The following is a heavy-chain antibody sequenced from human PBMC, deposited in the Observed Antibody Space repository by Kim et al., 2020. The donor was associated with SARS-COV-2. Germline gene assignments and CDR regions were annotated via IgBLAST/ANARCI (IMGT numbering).Heavy chain of an antibody. CDR1: GGSISSSSYY. V-gene: IGHV4-39*01. Sequence: SETLSLTCTVSGGSISSSSYYWGWIRQPPGKGLEWIGSIYYSGSTYYNPSLKSRVTISVDTSKNQFSLKLSSVTAADTAVYYCASMDIVVVPAAPFGYWGQGTPVTVSS. CDR2: IYYSGST. CDR3: ASMDIVVVPAAPFGY. J-gene: IGHJ4*02. D-gene: IGHD2-2*03.